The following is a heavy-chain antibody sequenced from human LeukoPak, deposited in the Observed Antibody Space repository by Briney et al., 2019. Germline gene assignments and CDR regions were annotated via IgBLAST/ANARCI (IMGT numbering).Heavy chain of an antibody. D-gene: IGHD5-18*01. CDR3: ARAHTPLRSDYYYYLDV. J-gene: IGHJ6*03. CDR2: VYITGPT. CDR1: GGSFSGHY. V-gene: IGHV4-4*07. Sequence: PSETLSLTCTVSGGSFSGHYWTWIRQPAGRGLEFIGRVYITGPTNYNASLLGRVTMSVDTSKSQFSLNLTSVTAADTAVYYCARAHTPLRSDYYYYLDVWGKRTTVTVS.